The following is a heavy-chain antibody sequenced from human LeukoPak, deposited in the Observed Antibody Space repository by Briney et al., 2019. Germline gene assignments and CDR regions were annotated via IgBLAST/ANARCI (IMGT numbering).Heavy chain of an antibody. D-gene: IGHD3/OR15-3a*01. Sequence: GSLRLSCAASGFTFSSYSMNWVRQAPGKGLEWVSYISSSSTIYYADSVKGRFTISRDNAKNSLYLQMNSLRAEDTAVYYCARGVWTVNNWFDPWGQGTLVTVSS. CDR3: ARGVWTVNNWFDP. J-gene: IGHJ5*02. CDR2: ISSSSTI. CDR1: GFTFSSYS. V-gene: IGHV3-48*01.